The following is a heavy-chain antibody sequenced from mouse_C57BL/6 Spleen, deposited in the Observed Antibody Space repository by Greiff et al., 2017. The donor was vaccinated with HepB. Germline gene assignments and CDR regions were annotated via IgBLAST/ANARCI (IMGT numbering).Heavy chain of an antibody. J-gene: IGHJ3*01. Sequence: DVKLQESGPGLVKPSQSLSLTCSVTGYSITSGYYWNWIRQFPGNKLEWMGYISYDGSNNYNPSLKNRISITRDTSKNQFFLKLNSVTTEDTATYYCARDGSSYDPFAYWGQGTLVTVSA. CDR1: GYSITSGYY. CDR3: ARDGSSYDPFAY. CDR2: ISYDGSN. D-gene: IGHD1-1*01. V-gene: IGHV3-6*01.